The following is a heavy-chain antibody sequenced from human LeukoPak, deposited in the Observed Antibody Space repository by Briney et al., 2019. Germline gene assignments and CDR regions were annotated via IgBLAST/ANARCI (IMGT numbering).Heavy chain of an antibody. V-gene: IGHV1-2*02. CDR3: ARDQIMGNTSYNWFEP. J-gene: IGHJ5*02. CDR2: INPNNGDT. D-gene: IGHD1-26*01. CDR1: GYTFTGYY. Sequence: ASVKVSCKASGYTFTGYYMHWVRQAPGQGLEWMEWINPNNGDTKYAQKFQGRVTMTTDTSISTAYMELSRLKSDDTAVYYCARDQIMGNTSYNWFEPWGQGTQVTVSS.